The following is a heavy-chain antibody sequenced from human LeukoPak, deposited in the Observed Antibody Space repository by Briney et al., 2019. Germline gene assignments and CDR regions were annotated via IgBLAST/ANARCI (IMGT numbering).Heavy chain of an antibody. CDR2: ISSNGGST. Sequence: GGSLRLSCSASGFTFSSYAMRWVRQAPGKGLEYVSAISSNGGSTYYADSVKGRFTISRDNAKNSLYLQMNSLRAEDTAVYYCAREILSGSYWGQGTLVTVSS. CDR3: AREILSGSY. D-gene: IGHD1-26*01. V-gene: IGHV3-64*04. J-gene: IGHJ4*02. CDR1: GFTFSSYA.